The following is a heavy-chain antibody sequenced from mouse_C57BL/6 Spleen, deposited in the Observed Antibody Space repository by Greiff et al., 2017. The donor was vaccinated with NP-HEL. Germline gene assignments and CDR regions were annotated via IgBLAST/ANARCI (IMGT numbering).Heavy chain of an antibody. J-gene: IGHJ4*01. Sequence: EVKVVESGEGLVKPGGSLKLSCAASGFTFSSYAMSWVRQTPEKRLVWVAYISSGGDYIYYADTVKGRFTISRDNARNTLYLQMSSLKSEDTAMYYGTRDSTTVVATSMDYWGQGTSVTVSS. CDR1: GFTFSSYA. CDR2: ISSGGDYI. V-gene: IGHV5-9-1*02. D-gene: IGHD1-1*01. CDR3: TRDSTTVVATSMDY.